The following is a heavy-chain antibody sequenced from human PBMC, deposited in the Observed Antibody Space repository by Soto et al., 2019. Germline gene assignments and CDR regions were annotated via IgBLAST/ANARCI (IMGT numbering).Heavy chain of an antibody. CDR3: AKDGNPIPYLTGYYRLGWFDP. V-gene: IGHV3-23*01. Sequence: LRLSCAASGFTFSSYAMSWVRQAPGKGLEWVSAISGSGGSTYYADSVKGRFTISRDNSKNTLYLQMNSLRAEDTAVYYCAKDGNPIPYLTGYYRLGWFDPWGQGTLVTVSS. CDR1: GFTFSSYA. CDR2: ISGSGGST. J-gene: IGHJ5*02. D-gene: IGHD3-9*01.